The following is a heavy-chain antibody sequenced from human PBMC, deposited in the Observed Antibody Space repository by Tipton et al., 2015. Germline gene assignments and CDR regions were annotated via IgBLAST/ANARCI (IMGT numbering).Heavy chain of an antibody. D-gene: IGHD3-3*01. Sequence: QSGAEVKKPGSSVKVSCQASGVTSNEHAFTWVRQAPGQGLEWMGEIIPVLGTPKYAQKFQGRVAITADESTTTAHMELSSLRSEDTAVYYCARGPTRFGVIRFFDLWGQGTLVTVSS. V-gene: IGHV1-69*01. J-gene: IGHJ4*02. CDR2: IIPVLGTP. CDR3: ARGPTRFGVIRFFDL. CDR1: GVTSNEHA.